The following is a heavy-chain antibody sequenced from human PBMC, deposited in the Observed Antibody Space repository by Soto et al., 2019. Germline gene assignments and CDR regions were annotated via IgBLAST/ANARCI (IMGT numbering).Heavy chain of an antibody. D-gene: IGHD3-22*01. CDR3: ARHDPIPMTATGGSQSYYRMDV. Sequence: PSETLSLTCTVSGGSISSSSYYWGWIRQPPGKGLEWIGSIYYSGSTYYNPSLKSRVTISVDTSKNQFSLKLSSVTAADTAVYYCARHDPIPMTATGGSQSYYRMDVWGQGTTVT. V-gene: IGHV4-39*01. J-gene: IGHJ6*01. CDR1: GGSISSSSYY. CDR2: IYYSGST.